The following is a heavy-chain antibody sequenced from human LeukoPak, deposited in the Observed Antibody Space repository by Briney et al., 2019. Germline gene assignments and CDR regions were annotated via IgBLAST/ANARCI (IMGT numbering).Heavy chain of an antibody. CDR2: ISGSGGST. V-gene: IGHV3-23*01. Sequence: SAISGSGGSTYYADSVKGRFTISRDNSKNTLYLQMNSLRAEDTAVYYCAKDVDSSSPAEDYWGQGTLVTVSS. D-gene: IGHD6-13*01. J-gene: IGHJ4*02. CDR3: AKDVDSSSPAEDY.